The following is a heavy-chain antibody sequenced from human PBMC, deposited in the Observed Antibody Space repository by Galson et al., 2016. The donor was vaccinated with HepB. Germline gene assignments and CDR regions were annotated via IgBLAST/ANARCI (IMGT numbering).Heavy chain of an antibody. Sequence: SLRLSCAASGFTFSHHGMHWVRQAPGKGLEWVAVIWYDGSKKYYVDSVKGRFTISRDDSKNTLYLQMNSLRAEGTAVYYCAKYPGSPQNAFDIWGQGTMVTVSS. J-gene: IGHJ3*02. V-gene: IGHV3-33*06. D-gene: IGHD3-10*01. CDR2: IWYDGSKK. CDR1: GFTFSHHG. CDR3: AKYPGSPQNAFDI.